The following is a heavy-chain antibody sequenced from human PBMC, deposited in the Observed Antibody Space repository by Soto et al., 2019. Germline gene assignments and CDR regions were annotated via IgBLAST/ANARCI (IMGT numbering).Heavy chain of an antibody. Sequence: GGSLRLSCAASGFTFSSYSMNWVRQAPGKGLEWVSSISSSSSYIYYADSVKGRFTISRDNAKNSLYLQMNGLRAEDTAVYYCARDYGGSWDIVVVPAAGAADYWGQGTLVTVSS. CDR3: ARDYGGSWDIVVVPAAGAADY. CDR1: GFTFSSYS. D-gene: IGHD2-2*01. CDR2: ISSSSSYI. J-gene: IGHJ4*02. V-gene: IGHV3-21*01.